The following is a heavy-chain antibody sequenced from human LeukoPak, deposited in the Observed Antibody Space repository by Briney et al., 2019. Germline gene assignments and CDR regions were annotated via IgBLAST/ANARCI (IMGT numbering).Heavy chain of an antibody. Sequence: GGSLRLSCAASGFTFDDYAMHWVRQAPGKGLEWVSGISWNSGNIGYADSVKGRFTISRDNAKNSLYLQMNSLRAEDTALYYCAKASPGAYCSSTSCYPDYWGQGTLVTVSS. J-gene: IGHJ4*02. CDR1: GFTFDDYA. V-gene: IGHV3-9*01. CDR3: AKASPGAYCSSTSCYPDY. D-gene: IGHD2-2*01. CDR2: ISWNSGNI.